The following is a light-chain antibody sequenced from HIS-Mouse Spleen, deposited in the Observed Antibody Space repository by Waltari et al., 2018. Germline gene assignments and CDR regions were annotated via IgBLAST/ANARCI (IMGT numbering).Light chain of an antibody. CDR3: SSYTSSSTWV. J-gene: IGLJ3*02. CDR2: EVS. V-gene: IGLV2-14*01. Sequence: QSALTQPASVSGSPGQSITISCTGTSSDVGGYNYVSRYQQHPGKAPNLMIYEVSNRPSGVSNRFSGSKSGNAASLTISGLQSEDEADYYCSSYTSSSTWVFGGGTKLTVL. CDR1: SSDVGGYNY.